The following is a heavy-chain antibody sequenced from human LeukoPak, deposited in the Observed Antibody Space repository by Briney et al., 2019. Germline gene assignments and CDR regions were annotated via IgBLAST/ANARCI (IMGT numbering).Heavy chain of an antibody. D-gene: IGHD6-19*01. J-gene: IGHJ4*02. CDR2: IIPIFGTA. V-gene: IGHV1-69*13. CDR3: ARGLPHSSGWYDY. CDR1: GGTFSSYA. Sequence: SVKLSCKASGGTFSSYAISWVRQAPGQGLEWMGGIIPIFGTANYAQKFQGRVTITADESTSTAYMELSSLRSEDTAVYYCARGLPHSSGWYDYWGQGTLVTVSS.